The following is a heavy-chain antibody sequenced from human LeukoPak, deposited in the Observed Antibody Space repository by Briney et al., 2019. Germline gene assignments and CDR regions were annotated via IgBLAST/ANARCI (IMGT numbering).Heavy chain of an antibody. CDR3: AKASSSGPWYYYYYMDV. J-gene: IGHJ6*03. V-gene: IGHV3-23*01. CDR1: GFTFSSYA. CDR2: ISGSGGST. Sequence: PGGSLRLSCAASGFTFSSYAMSWVRQAPGKGLEWVSAISGSGGSTYYADSVKGRFTISRDNSKNTLYLQMNSLRAEDTAVYYCAKASSSGPWYYYYYMDVWGKGTTVTVSS. D-gene: IGHD6-19*01.